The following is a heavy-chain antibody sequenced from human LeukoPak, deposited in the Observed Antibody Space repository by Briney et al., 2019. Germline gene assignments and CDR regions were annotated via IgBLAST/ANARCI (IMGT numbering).Heavy chain of an antibody. Sequence: GGSLRLSCAASGFTFSDYYMSWVRQAPGKGLEWVSGINWNGGSTGYADSVKGRFTISRDNAKNSLYLQMNSLRAEDTALYHCARVTYYYDSSGYYYDYWGQGTLVTVSS. D-gene: IGHD3-22*01. CDR1: GFTFSDYY. CDR3: ARVTYYYDSSGYYYDY. J-gene: IGHJ4*02. V-gene: IGHV3-20*01. CDR2: INWNGGST.